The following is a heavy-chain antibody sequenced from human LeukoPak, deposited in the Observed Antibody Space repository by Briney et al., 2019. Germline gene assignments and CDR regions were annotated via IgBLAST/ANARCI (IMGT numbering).Heavy chain of an antibody. V-gene: IGHV4-59*01. CDR2: TYYSGST. CDR1: GGSISSYY. CDR3: ARDNWNYGSSMDV. D-gene: IGHD1-7*01. J-gene: IGHJ6*02. Sequence: SETLSLTCTVSGGSISSYYWSWIRQPPGKGLEWIGYTYYSGSTNYNPSLKSRVTISVDTSKNQFSLKLSSVTAADTAVYYCARDNWNYGSSMDVWGQGTTVTVSS.